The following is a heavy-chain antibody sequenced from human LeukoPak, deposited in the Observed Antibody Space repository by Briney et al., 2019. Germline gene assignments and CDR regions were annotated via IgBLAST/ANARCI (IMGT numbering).Heavy chain of an antibody. Sequence: SETLSLPCAVSGGSISSGGYSWRWIRQPPGKGLEWIGYIYHSGSTYYNPSLKSRVTISVDRSKNQFSLKLSSVIAADTAVYYCARGVRRLGELSLLFWFDPWGQGTLVTVSS. V-gene: IGHV4-30-2*01. CDR1: GGSISSGGYS. J-gene: IGHJ5*02. CDR3: ARGVRRLGELSLLFWFDP. CDR2: IYHSGST. D-gene: IGHD3-16*02.